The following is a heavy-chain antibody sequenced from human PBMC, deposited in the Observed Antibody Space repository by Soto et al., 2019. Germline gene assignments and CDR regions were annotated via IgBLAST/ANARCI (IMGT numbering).Heavy chain of an antibody. Sequence: SETLSLTCSVSGGTVASSHWWSWVRQSPGGGLEWIGNVYHTGDTNFNPSLQSRVTISVDKSNNQFSLRLNSLTAADTAVHFCAREIVTAGGNNYFDPWGPGTLVTVSS. CDR1: GGTVASSHW. V-gene: IGHV4-4*02. CDR2: VYHTGDT. D-gene: IGHD2-21*02. J-gene: IGHJ5*02. CDR3: AREIVTAGGNNYFDP.